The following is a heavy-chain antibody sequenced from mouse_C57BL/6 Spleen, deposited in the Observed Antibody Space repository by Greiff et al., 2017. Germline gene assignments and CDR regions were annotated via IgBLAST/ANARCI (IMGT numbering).Heavy chain of an antibody. V-gene: IGHV3-6*01. CDR2: ISYDGSN. J-gene: IGHJ4*01. CDR3: ARAGGVTGLYYYAMDY. D-gene: IGHD4-1*01. CDR1: GYSITSGYY. Sequence: EVQLQESGPGLVKPSQSLSLTCSVTGYSITSGYYWNWIRQFPGNKLEWMGYISYDGSNNYNPSLKNRISITRDTPKNQFFLKLNSVTTEDTATYYCARAGGVTGLYYYAMDYWGQGTSVTVSS.